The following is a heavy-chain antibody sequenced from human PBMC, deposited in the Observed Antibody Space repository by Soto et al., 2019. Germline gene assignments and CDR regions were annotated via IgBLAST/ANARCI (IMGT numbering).Heavy chain of an antibody. CDR1: GGSISSSY. J-gene: IGHJ4*02. CDR3: GRYAGYVDS. D-gene: IGHD2-15*01. CDR2: IYYRGNT. Sequence: QVQLQESGPGLVKPSETLSLICTVSGGSISSSYWSWIRQPPGRGLEWIGDIYYRGNTNYNPSLASRVTISIDTSKKQFSLKVTSVTAADTAVYYCGRYAGYVDSWGQGTLVTVSS. V-gene: IGHV4-59*01.